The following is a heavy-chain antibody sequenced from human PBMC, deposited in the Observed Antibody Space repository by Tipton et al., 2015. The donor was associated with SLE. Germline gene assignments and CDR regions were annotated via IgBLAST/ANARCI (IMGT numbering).Heavy chain of an antibody. CDR3: ARGLVAGLLLGMDV. Sequence: LEWVAVIWYDGSNKYYADSVKGRFTISRDNSKNTLYLQMNSLRAEDTAVYYCARGLVAGLLLGMDVWGQGTTVTVSS. CDR2: IWYDGSNK. J-gene: IGHJ6*02. V-gene: IGHV3-33*01. D-gene: IGHD6-19*01.